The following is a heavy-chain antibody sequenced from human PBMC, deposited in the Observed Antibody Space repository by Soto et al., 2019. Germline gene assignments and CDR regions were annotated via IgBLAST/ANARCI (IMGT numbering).Heavy chain of an antibody. Sequence: QITLKESGPTLVKPTQTLTLTCTFSGFSLSTSEVGVGWIRQPPGKALEWLALIYWNDDKRYSPSPKSRLTITKDTSKNQVILTMTNMHPVDTATYYCAHTIADQSLRYYFDYWGQGTLVTVSS. V-gene: IGHV2-5*01. CDR3: AHTIADQSLRYYFDY. J-gene: IGHJ4*02. CDR1: GFSLSTSEVG. CDR2: IYWNDDK. D-gene: IGHD6-13*01.